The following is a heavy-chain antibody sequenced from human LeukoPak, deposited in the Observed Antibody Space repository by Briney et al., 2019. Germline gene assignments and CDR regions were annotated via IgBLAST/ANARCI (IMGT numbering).Heavy chain of an antibody. Sequence: PSETLSHTCGVSGGSISNTNWWTWVRQLPGKGLEWIGEVSLQGSTNYNPSLKSRVAISVDKSENHISLKLTSVTAADTAVYYCAREGGPYRPLDYSGQGTLVTVAS. V-gene: IGHV4-4*02. CDR1: GGSISNTNW. CDR2: VSLQGST. J-gene: IGHJ4*02. CDR3: AREGGPYRPLDY.